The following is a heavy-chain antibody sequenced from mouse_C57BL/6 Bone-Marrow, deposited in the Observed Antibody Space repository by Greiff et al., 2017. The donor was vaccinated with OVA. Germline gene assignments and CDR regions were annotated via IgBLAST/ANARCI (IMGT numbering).Heavy chain of an antibody. CDR1: GFSFNTYA. V-gene: IGHV10-1*01. CDR2: IRSKSNNYAT. CDR3: VRHRLYYYGSSFAWFAY. D-gene: IGHD1-1*01. Sequence: EVQRVESGGGLVQPKGSLKLSCAASGFSFNTYAMNWVRQAPGKGLEWVARIRSKSNNYATYYADSVKDRFTISRDDSESMLYLQMNNLKTEDTAMYYCVRHRLYYYGSSFAWFAYWGQGTLVTVSA. J-gene: IGHJ3*01.